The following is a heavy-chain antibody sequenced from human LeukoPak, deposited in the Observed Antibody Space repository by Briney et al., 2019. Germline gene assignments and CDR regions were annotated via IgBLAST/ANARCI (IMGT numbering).Heavy chain of an antibody. J-gene: IGHJ5*02. CDR3: ATERRLLNPTINWFDP. V-gene: IGHV1-46*01. Sequence: ASVKVSCKASGYTFTSYYMHWVRQAPGQGLEWMGIINPSGGSTSYAQKFQGRVTMTRDMSTSTVYMELSSLRSEDTAVYYCATERRLLNPTINWFDPWGQGTLVTVSS. CDR1: GYTFTSYY. D-gene: IGHD5-18*01. CDR2: INPSGGST.